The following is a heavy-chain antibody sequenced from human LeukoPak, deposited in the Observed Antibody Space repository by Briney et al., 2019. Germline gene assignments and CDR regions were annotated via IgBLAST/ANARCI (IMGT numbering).Heavy chain of an antibody. D-gene: IGHD3-10*01. CDR2: INPNSGGT. J-gene: IGHJ4*02. Sequence: ASVKVSCKASGYTLTGYYMHWVRQAPGQGLEWMGWINPNSGGTNYAQKFQGRVTMTGDTSISTAYMELSRLRSDDTAVYYCARDRSTMVRGVIIPFGYWGQGTLVTVSS. CDR3: ARDRSTMVRGVIIPFGY. CDR1: GYTLTGYY. V-gene: IGHV1-2*02.